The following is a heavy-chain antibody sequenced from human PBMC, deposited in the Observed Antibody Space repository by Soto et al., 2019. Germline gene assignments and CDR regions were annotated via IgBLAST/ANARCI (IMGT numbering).Heavy chain of an antibody. D-gene: IGHD3-16*02. CDR1: GYTFTSYG. Sequence: GASVKVSCKASGYTFTSYGISWVRQAPGQGLEWMGWISAYNGNTNYAQKLQGRVTMTTDTSTSTAYMELRSLRSDVTAVYYCATLDPGPTRYYDYVWGSYRSSFDYWGQGTLVTVSS. CDR3: ATLDPGPTRYYDYVWGSYRSSFDY. CDR2: ISAYNGNT. V-gene: IGHV1-18*01. J-gene: IGHJ4*02.